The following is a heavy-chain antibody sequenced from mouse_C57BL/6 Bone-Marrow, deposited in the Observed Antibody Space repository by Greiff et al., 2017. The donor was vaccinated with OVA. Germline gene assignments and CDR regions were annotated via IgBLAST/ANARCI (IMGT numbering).Heavy chain of an antibody. CDR3: AIDSWGYEAY. V-gene: IGHV1-61*01. J-gene: IGHJ3*01. Sequence: QVHVKQPGAELVRPGSSVKLSCKASGYTFTSYWMDWVKQRPGQGLEWIGNIYPSDSETNYNQKFKDKATLTVDKSSSTAYMQLSSLTSEDSAVYYCAIDSWGYEAYWGQGTLVTVSA. D-gene: IGHD3-2*01. CDR2: IYPSDSET. CDR1: GYTFTSYW.